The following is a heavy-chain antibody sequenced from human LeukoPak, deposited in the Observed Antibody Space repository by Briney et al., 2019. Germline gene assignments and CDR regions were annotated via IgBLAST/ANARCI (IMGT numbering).Heavy chain of an antibody. CDR1: GFSFSSYS. J-gene: IGHJ4*02. Sequence: GGSLRLSCAASGFSFSSYSMSWVRQAPGKGLEWVSVISGSGGSTNYAASVKGRFTMSRDNSQNTLYLQMNSLRVEDTAVYYCAKASEVGRGYFDYWGQGTLVTVSS. V-gene: IGHV3-23*01. CDR2: ISGSGGST. D-gene: IGHD1-26*01. CDR3: AKASEVGRGYFDY.